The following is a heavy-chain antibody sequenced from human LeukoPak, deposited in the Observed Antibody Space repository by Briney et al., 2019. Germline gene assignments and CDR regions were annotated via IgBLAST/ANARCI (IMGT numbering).Heavy chain of an antibody. CDR1: GGSISSGDYY. J-gene: IGHJ5*02. CDR2: IYYSGST. CDR3: ARDYGYGDYYRWFDP. D-gene: IGHD4-17*01. Sequence: SETLSLTCTVSGGSISSGDYYWSWIRQPPGKGLEWIGYIYYSGSTYYNPSLKSRVTISVDTSKNQFSLKLSSMTAADTAVYYCARDYGYGDYYRWFDPWGQGTLVTVSS. V-gene: IGHV4-30-4*01.